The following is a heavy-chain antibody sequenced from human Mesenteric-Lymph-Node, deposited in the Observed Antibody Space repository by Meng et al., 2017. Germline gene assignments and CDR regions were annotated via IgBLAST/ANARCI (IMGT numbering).Heavy chain of an antibody. D-gene: IGHD3-10*01. CDR2: NYTSGST. V-gene: IGHV4-4*07. Sequence: ESLKTSSTVSGGSISSYYWSWIRQPAGKGLEWIGRNYTSGSTNYNPYLKRRVTMSVDTSKNQFSLKLSSVTAADTAVYYCARVGLGLLWFGEPTTQLGAFDIWGQGTMVTVSS. CDR1: GGSISSYY. CDR3: ARVGLGLLWFGEPTTQLGAFDI. J-gene: IGHJ3*02.